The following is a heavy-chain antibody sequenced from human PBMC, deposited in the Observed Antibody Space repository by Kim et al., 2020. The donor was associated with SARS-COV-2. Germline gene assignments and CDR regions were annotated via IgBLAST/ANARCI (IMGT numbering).Heavy chain of an antibody. CDR2: INAGNGNT. J-gene: IGHJ5*02. CDR3: ARLGASLFAWFDP. V-gene: IGHV1-3*01. Sequence: ASVKVSCKASGYTFTSYAMHWVRQAPGQRLEWMGWINAGNGNTKYPQKFQGRVTITRDTSASTAYMELSSLRSEDTAVYYCARLGASLFAWFDPWGQGTLVTVSS. CDR1: GYTFTSYA. D-gene: IGHD3-16*01.